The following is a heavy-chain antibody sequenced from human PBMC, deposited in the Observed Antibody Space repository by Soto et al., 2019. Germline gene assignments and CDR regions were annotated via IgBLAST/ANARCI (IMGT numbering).Heavy chain of an antibody. CDR2: INHIGTV. D-gene: IGHD3-10*01. Sequence: QVHLQHWGAGLLKPSETLSLTCAVNGGAFNGYYWMLIRQSPGKGLQWIGEINHIGTVDYNPSLKSRVTFSIDTSKKQFSLTLTSVPAADTAVYYCARAGAALVRGSIGGFDYWGQGTLVTVSS. CDR1: GGAFNGYY. CDR3: ARAGAALVRGSIGGFDY. J-gene: IGHJ4*02. V-gene: IGHV4-34*01.